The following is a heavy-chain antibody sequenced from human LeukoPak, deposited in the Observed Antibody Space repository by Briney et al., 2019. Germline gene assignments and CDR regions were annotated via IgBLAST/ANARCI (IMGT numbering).Heavy chain of an antibody. CDR3: ARATYSSGWYLLYYFDY. Sequence: SVKVSCKASGGTFSSYAISWVRQVPGQGLEWMGGIIPVFGTANYARKFQGRVTITTDESTSTAYMELSSLRSEDTAVYYCARATYSSGWYLLYYFDYWGQGTLVTVSS. J-gene: IGHJ4*02. CDR2: IIPVFGTA. D-gene: IGHD6-19*01. V-gene: IGHV1-69*05. CDR1: GGTFSSYA.